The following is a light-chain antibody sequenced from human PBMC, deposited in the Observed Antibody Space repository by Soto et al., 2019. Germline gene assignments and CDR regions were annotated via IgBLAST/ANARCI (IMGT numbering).Light chain of an antibody. V-gene: IGKV1-39*01. Sequence: DIQMTQSPSSLSASVGDRVTITCRASQSVNKFLNWYQQKPGRAPTLLVSKASTLQDGVPSRFSGSESWTHFTLTINSLQPGDFATYYCQQNYSTPQTFGRGTTVEGK. CDR3: QQNYSTPQT. J-gene: IGKJ1*01. CDR1: QSVNKF. CDR2: KAS.